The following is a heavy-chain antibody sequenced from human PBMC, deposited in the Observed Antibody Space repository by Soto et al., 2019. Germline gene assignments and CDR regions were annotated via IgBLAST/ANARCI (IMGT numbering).Heavy chain of an antibody. CDR2: IYYSGST. D-gene: IGHD3-3*01. Sequence: MPPPPGKEIEWIGYIYYSGSTNYNPSLKSRVTISVDTSKNQFSLKLSSVTAADTAVYYCARDDYDFWCGYQPPRGYYYYRMDVRCQGPTGT. V-gene: IGHV4-59*01. J-gene: IGHJ6*02. CDR3: ARDDYDFWCGYQPPRGYYYYRMDV.